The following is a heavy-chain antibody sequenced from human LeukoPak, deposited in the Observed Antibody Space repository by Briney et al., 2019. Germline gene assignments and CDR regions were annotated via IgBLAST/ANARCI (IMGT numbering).Heavy chain of an antibody. CDR2: ISSSSTYI. CDR1: GFTFTNYG. J-gene: IGHJ4*02. CDR3: ARVYSYNFDY. Sequence: GGSLRLSCSASGFTFTNYGMNWVRQAPGKGLEWVSSISSSSTYIYYADSVKGRFTISRDNAKNSLYLQMNSLRAEDTAVYYCARVYSYNFDYWGQGTLVTVSS. D-gene: IGHD5-18*01. V-gene: IGHV3-21*01.